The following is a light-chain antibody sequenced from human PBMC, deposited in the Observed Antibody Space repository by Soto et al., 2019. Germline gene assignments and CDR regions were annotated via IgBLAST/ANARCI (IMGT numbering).Light chain of an antibody. Sequence: EIVLTHSPGTLSLSPCERATLSCSASQSVRSNFLAWYQQNPGQAPRLLIYGASNRATGIPDRFSGSGSGTDFTLTITRLEPEDFAMYYCQRYDSFRTFGQGTKVDNK. CDR3: QRYDSFRT. V-gene: IGKV3-20*01. CDR1: QSVRSNF. J-gene: IGKJ1*01. CDR2: GAS.